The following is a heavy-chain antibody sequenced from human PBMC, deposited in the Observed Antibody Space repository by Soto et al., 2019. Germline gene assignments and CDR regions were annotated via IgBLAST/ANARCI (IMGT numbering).Heavy chain of an antibody. V-gene: IGHV3-23*01. CDR1: VFTFSAHA. D-gene: IGHD6-19*01. CDR2: ISSGGTTT. CDR3: AREGGSIGGWFGRKFDS. J-gene: IGHJ4*02. Sequence: PRWSLRLCCSASVFTFSAHAMSWCRQAPGKGLEWVSSISSGGTTTFYAASVEGRFTISRDKSKNTLYLQMNSLRADDTAVYYCAREGGSIGGWFGRKFDSWGQGTQVTVSS.